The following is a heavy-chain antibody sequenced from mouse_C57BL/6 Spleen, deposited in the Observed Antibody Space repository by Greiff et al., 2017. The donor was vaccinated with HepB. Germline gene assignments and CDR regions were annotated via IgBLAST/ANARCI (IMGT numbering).Heavy chain of an antibody. CDR3: AREVTTVVATPYAMDY. V-gene: IGHV1-81*01. CDR1: GYTFTSYG. J-gene: IGHJ4*01. D-gene: IGHD1-1*01. Sequence: VQLQQSGAELARPGASVKLSCKASGYTFTSYGISWVKQRTGQGLEWIGEIYPRSGNTYYNEKFKGKATLTADKSSSTAYMELRSLTSEDSAVYFCAREVTTVVATPYAMDYWGQGTSVTVSS. CDR2: IYPRSGNT.